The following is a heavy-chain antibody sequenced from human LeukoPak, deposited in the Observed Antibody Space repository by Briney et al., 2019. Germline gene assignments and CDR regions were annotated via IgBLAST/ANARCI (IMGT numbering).Heavy chain of an antibody. D-gene: IGHD6-13*01. J-gene: IGHJ4*02. V-gene: IGHV4-39*02. CDR2: IYYSGST. Sequence: SETLSLTCTVSGGSISSSSYYWGWIRQPPGKGLEWIGSIYYSGSTYYNPSLKSRVTISVDTSKNQFSLKLSSVTAEATTVYYCARDIRYGQQLMSNFDYWDQGTLVTVSS. CDR3: ARDIRYGQQLMSNFDY. CDR1: GGSISSSSYY.